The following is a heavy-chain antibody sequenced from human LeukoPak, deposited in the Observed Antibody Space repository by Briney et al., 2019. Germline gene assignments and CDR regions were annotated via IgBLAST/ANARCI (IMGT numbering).Heavy chain of an antibody. CDR3: AGVYDASGYYRTPIDK. V-gene: IGHV3-7*01. CDR2: IKQDGSKK. Sequence: GGSLRLSCVASGFPFSSYWMTWVRQAPGKGLEWVANIKQDGSKKSYVDSVKGRFTISRDNAKNSVHLQMNTLRDEDTAIYFCAGVYDASGYYRTPIDKWGQGTLVAVAS. D-gene: IGHD3-3*01. J-gene: IGHJ4*02. CDR1: GFPFSSYW.